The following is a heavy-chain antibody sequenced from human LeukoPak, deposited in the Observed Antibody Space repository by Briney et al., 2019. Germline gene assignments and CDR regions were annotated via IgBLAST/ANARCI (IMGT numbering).Heavy chain of an antibody. CDR1: GFTFSSYS. CDR3: ARSIRGLDV. J-gene: IGHJ6*04. V-gene: IGHV3-21*04. Sequence: GGSLRLSCAASGFTFSSYSMNWVRQAPGKGLEWVSSISSSSSYINYADSVRGRFTISRDNAKNSLYLQMNSLRAEDTAVYYCARSIRGLDVWGKGTTVTISS. D-gene: IGHD6-6*01. CDR2: ISSSSSYI.